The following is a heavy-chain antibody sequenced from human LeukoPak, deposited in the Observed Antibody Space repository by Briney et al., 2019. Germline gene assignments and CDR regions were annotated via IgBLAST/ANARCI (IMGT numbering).Heavy chain of an antibody. CDR2: TYYSGST. Sequence: PSETLSLTCTVSGGSISSGGYYWSWIRQHPGKGLEWIGYTYYSGSTYYNPSLKSRVTISVDTSKNQFSLKLSSVTAADTAVFYCARETTVTYYFDYWGQGTLVTVSS. J-gene: IGHJ4*02. D-gene: IGHD4-17*01. CDR3: ARETTVTYYFDY. CDR1: GGSISSGGYY. V-gene: IGHV4-31*03.